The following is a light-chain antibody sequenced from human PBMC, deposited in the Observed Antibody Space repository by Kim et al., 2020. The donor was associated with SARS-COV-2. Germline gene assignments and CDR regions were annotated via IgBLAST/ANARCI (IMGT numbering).Light chain of an antibody. CDR1: DRVGNS. J-gene: IGKJ4*01. CDR3: LQRGSWPPALT. Sequence: GEGATRHGRASDRVGNSLAWYQQTPGPAPRLLIYDASIRATGIPGRFSGSGSGTDVTLTIGSLEPRDFAIYYCLQRGSWPPALTFGGGTKVDNK. CDR2: DAS. V-gene: IGKV3-11*01.